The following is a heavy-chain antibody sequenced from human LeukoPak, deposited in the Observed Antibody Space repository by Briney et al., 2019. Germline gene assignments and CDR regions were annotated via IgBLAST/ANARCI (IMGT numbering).Heavy chain of an antibody. CDR3: ARGSGSGASNIQFGY. Sequence: QSGGSLRLSCAASGFTFSSYAMAWVRQAPGKGLAWVSSISATGGSKSYADSVKAGISISRDNAKNTLYLQMNSLRAEDTAVYYCARGSGSGASNIQFGYWGQGTLVTVSS. J-gene: IGHJ4*02. CDR1: GFTFSSYA. CDR2: ISATGGSK. D-gene: IGHD3-10*01. V-gene: IGHV3-23*01.